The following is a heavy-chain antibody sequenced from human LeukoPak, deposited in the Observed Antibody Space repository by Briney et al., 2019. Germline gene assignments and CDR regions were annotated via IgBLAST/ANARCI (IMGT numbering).Heavy chain of an antibody. J-gene: IGHJ6*03. CDR3: ARSYSSGWNYYYYMDV. CDR2: IIPIFGTA. CDR1: GGTFSSYA. D-gene: IGHD6-19*01. Sequence: SVKVSCKASGGTFSSYAISWVRQAPGQGLEWMGGIIPIFGTANYAQKFQGRVTITADESTSTAYMELSSLRSEDTAVYYCARSYSSGWNYYYYMDVWGKGTTVTISS. V-gene: IGHV1-69*13.